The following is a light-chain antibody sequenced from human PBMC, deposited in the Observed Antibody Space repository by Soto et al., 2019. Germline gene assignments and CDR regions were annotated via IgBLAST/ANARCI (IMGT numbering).Light chain of an antibody. V-gene: IGLV1-40*01. CDR1: SSNIGAGHD. CDR3: QSYDSSLSGSEV. Sequence: QSALTQPPSVSGAPGQRVTISCTGSSSNIGAGHDVHWYQHLPGTTPKLLIYGNGNRPSGVPDRFSGSKSGTSASLAITRLQAEDEADYYCQSYDSSLSGSEVFGTGTKLTVL. CDR2: GNG. J-gene: IGLJ1*01.